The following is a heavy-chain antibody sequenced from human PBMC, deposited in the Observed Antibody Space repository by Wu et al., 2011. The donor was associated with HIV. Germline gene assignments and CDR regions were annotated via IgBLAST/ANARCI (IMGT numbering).Heavy chain of an antibody. CDR3: ARYRPYLDY. CDR1: GGTFNSYA. J-gene: IGHJ4*02. CDR2: INTNGGGT. Sequence: QVQLVQSGAEVKKPGSAVKVSCKASGGTFNSYAISWVRQAPGQGLEWLGWINTNGGGTNYAQKFQGRVTMTRDTSIATAYMELSGLGSDDTAIYYCARYRPYLDYWGQGTLVTVSS. V-gene: IGHV1-2*02. D-gene: IGHD1-26*01.